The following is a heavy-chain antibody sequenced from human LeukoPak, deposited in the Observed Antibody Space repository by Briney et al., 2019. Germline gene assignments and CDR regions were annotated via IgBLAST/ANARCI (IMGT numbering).Heavy chain of an antibody. CDR2: ISSSGGTI. CDR1: GFTFSSYE. Sequence: GGSLRLSCAASGFTFSSYEMNWVRQAPGKGLEWLSYISSSGGTIHYADSVKGRFTISRDNAKNSLYLQMNSLRAEDTAIYYCARDLSRRDFDYWGQGTLVTVSS. CDR3: ARDLSRRDFDY. V-gene: IGHV3-48*03. J-gene: IGHJ4*02.